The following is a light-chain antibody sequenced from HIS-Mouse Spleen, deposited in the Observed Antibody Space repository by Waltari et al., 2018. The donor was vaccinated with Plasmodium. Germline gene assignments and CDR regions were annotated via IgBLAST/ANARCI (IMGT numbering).Light chain of an antibody. J-gene: IGLJ1*01. V-gene: IGLV2-14*03. CDR3: SSYTSSSTLNYV. CDR1: ISDFGGYNY. CDR2: DVS. Sequence: QSALTQPASVSGSPGQSITLSCTGTISDFGGYNYVSWYQQPPGKAPKSMSYDVSNRALGVSNRFSGAKYGNTASLTISGLQAEYEADYYCSSYTSSSTLNYVFGTGTKVTVL.